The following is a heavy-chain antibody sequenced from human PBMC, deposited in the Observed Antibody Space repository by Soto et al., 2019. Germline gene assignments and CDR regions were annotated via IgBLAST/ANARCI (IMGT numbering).Heavy chain of an antibody. CDR1: GGSISSFH. J-gene: IGHJ4*02. CDR3: ARHMGGWYDY. V-gene: IGHV4-59*08. Sequence: SETLCLTCTVSGGSISSFHWSWIRQPPGEGLEWIGCIYSSGSTNYNPSLKSRVTISVDTSKNQYSLKLSSVTAADTAVYYCARHMGGWYDYWGQGTLVTVSS. D-gene: IGHD6-19*01. CDR2: IYSSGST.